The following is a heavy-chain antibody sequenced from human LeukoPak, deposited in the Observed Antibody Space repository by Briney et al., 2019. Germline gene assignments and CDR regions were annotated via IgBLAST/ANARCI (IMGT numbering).Heavy chain of an antibody. CDR2: IKQDESEK. CDR1: GFTFSSYW. J-gene: IGHJ4*02. D-gene: IGHD6-19*01. CDR3: ARDLSSSGWYGSYFDY. Sequence: GGPLRLSCAVSGFTFSSYWMSWVRQAPGKGLEWVAIIKQDESEKYYVDSVKGRFTISRDNAKNSLYLQMNSLRAEDTALYYCARDLSSSGWYGSYFDYWGQGTLVTVSS. V-gene: IGHV3-7*03.